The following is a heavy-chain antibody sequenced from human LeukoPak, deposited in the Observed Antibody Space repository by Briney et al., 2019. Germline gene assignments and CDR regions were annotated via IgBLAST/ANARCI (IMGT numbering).Heavy chain of an antibody. CDR3: ARSRWNDGFDP. V-gene: IGHV4-39*07. Sequence: PSETLSLTCSVSGGSVSSSSDYSGWIRQPPGTGLEWIGTIYYTGTTNYNSSLKSRVTISIDRSKNQFSLKLNSVTAADTAVYYCARSRWNDGFDPWGQGTLVTVSS. CDR2: IYYTGTT. CDR1: GGSVSSSSDY. J-gene: IGHJ5*02. D-gene: IGHD1-1*01.